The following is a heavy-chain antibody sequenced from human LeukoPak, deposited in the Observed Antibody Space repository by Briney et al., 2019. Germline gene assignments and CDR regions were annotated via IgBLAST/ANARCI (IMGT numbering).Heavy chain of an antibody. J-gene: IGHJ4*02. CDR3: AKDDAWLQFGD. CDR1: GFTFSSHG. D-gene: IGHD5-24*01. Sequence: GGSLRLSCAASGFTFSSHGMNWVRQAPGKGLEWVSGISPNGVIAYYADSVKGRFTISRDNSKGTVYLQMNSLRPEDTAVYYCAKDDAWLQFGDWGRGALVTVSS. V-gene: IGHV3-23*01. CDR2: ISPNGVIA.